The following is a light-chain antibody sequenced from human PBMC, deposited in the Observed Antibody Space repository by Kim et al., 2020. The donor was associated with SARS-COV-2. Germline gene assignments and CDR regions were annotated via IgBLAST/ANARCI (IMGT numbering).Light chain of an antibody. CDR3: SSYRSTSTVE. Sequence: GKSITNSCTGTSTDVGAYNFGSWYQQHPGKPPNLIIYDVYHRPSGVSNRFSGSTSGNTASPTISGLPAEDAAYYCCSSYRSTSTVEFGGGTQLTVL. CDR1: STDVGAYNF. CDR2: DVY. J-gene: IGLJ2*01. V-gene: IGLV2-14*03.